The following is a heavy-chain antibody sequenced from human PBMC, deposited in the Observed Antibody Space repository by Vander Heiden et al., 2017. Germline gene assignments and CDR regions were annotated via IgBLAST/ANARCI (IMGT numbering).Heavy chain of an antibody. CDR3: ARVSRNYVWGSYQPPHAFDI. V-gene: IGHV3-21*01. CDR2: SSSSSSYI. Sequence: EVQLVESGGGLVKPGGSLTLSCAPSGFTFRSSRINSVRQDQRKGLEWVSSSSSSSSYIDYADSVKGRFTISRDNAKNSLYMQMNSLRAEDTAVYYCARVSRNYVWGSYQPPHAFDIWGQGTMVTVSS. D-gene: IGHD3-16*01. J-gene: IGHJ3*02. CDR1: GFTFRSSR.